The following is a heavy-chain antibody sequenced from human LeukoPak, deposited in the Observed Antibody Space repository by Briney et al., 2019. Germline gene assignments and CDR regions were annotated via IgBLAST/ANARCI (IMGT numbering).Heavy chain of an antibody. J-gene: IGHJ4*02. V-gene: IGHV3-43D*03. Sequence: GGSLRLSCAASGFTFDDYAMHWVRQAPGKGLEWVCLISWDGGSTYYADSVKGRFTISRDNSKNSLYLQMNSLRAEDTALYYCARGSSSWYYWFDYWGQGTLVTVSS. D-gene: IGHD6-13*01. CDR3: ARGSSSWYYWFDY. CDR2: ISWDGGST. CDR1: GFTFDDYA.